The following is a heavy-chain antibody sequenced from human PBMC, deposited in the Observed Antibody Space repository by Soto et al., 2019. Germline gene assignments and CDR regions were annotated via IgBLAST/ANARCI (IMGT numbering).Heavy chain of an antibody. CDR1: GDTFDTFA. J-gene: IGHJ6*02. CDR3: ARNNDREQLGVNYYYALDV. D-gene: IGHD1-1*01. V-gene: IGHV1-69*12. CDR2: IIPIFRTP. Sequence: QVQLVQSGAEVLKPGSSVKVSCKASGDTFDTFAISWVRQAPGQGLEWMGGIIPIFRTPDYAQKFQGRVTITAAVSTSTAYMELSSLRSEDTAVYYCARNNDREQLGVNYYYALDVWGQGTTVTVSS.